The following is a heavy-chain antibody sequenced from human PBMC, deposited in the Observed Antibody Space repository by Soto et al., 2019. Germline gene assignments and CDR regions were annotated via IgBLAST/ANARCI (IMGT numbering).Heavy chain of an antibody. CDR2: IYSSGNT. Sequence: QVHLQESGPGLVKPSETLSLTCSVSGGTISGYYWTWIRQPAGKGLEWIGRIYSSGNTKYNPSLQSRVTMSLDTSNNQFSLRLTSGTAADTAVYYCSRGQRFSDWFDPWGQGTLVTFSS. D-gene: IGHD3-3*01. CDR3: SRGQRFSDWFDP. CDR1: GGTISGYY. V-gene: IGHV4-4*07. J-gene: IGHJ5*02.